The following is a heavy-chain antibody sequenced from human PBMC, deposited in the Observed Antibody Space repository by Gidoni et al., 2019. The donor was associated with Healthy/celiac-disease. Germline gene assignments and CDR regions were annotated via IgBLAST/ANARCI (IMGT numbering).Heavy chain of an antibody. CDR1: GGTFSSYA. CDR3: ARVVGYDYESSGYPPEINWFDP. Sequence: QVQLVQSGAEVKKPGSSVKVSCKASGGTFSSYAISWVRQAPGHGLEWMGGIIPIFGTANYAQKCLGRVTITADESTGTAYMERSSLRSEDMAVDYCARVVGYDYESSGYPPEINWFDPWGQGTLVTVSA. D-gene: IGHD3-22*01. J-gene: IGHJ5*02. V-gene: IGHV1-69*01. CDR2: IIPIFGTA.